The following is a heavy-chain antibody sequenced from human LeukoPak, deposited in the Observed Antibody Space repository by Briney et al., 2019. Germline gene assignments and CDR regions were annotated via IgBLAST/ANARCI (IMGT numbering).Heavy chain of an antibody. CDR3: ARRGPYAEGYFDY. CDR2: IYPGDSDT. V-gene: IGHV5-51*01. Sequence: GEPLKISRQGSGYSLHSYWIRRVRQIHWKSLEWNGIIYPGDSDTRYSPSFQGQVTISADKSISTAYLQWSSLKASDTAMYYCARRGPYAEGYFDYWGQGTLVTVST. J-gene: IGHJ4*02. CDR1: GYSLHSYW.